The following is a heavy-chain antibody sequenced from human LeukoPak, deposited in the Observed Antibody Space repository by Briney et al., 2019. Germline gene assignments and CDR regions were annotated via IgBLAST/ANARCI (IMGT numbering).Heavy chain of an antibody. J-gene: IGHJ4*02. D-gene: IGHD3-9*01. CDR3: TREIRYFDWFQADY. Sequence: GGSLRLSCTTSGFTFVDYSMSWFRQAPGKGLEWVGFIRSKGYGGTAEYAASVKGRFTISRDDSNSIAYLQMDSLKTEDTAVYYCTREIRYFDWFQADYWGQGTLVTVSS. CDR1: GFTFVDYS. V-gene: IGHV3-49*03. CDR2: IRSKGYGGTA.